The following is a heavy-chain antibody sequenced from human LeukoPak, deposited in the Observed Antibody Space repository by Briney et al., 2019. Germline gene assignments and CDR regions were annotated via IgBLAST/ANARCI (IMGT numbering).Heavy chain of an antibody. V-gene: IGHV4-59*01. CDR2: IYYTGTT. D-gene: IGHD3-9*01. J-gene: IGHJ4*02. CDR1: GGSIDNYY. CDR3: ARAGYSFATGYYFDY. Sequence: SETLSLTCTVSGGSIDNYYWSWIRQPPGKGLEWIGFIYYTGTTNYNPSLKSRVTISLDTSKNQFSLRLSSVTAADTAVYYCARAGYSFATGYYFDYWGQGTLVTVCS.